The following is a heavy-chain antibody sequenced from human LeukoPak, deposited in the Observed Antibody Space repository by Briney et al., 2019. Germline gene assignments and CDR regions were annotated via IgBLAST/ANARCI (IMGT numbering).Heavy chain of an antibody. CDR2: INPNSGGT. D-gene: IGHD6-13*01. V-gene: IGHV1-2*04. Sequence: AASVKVSCKASGYTFTGYYMHWVRQAPGQGLEWMGWINPNSGGTNYAQKFQGWVTMTRDTSISTAYMELSRLRSDDTAVYYCARERAAAGPSYYYYGMDVWGQGTTVTVSS. CDR1: GYTFTGYY. J-gene: IGHJ6*02. CDR3: ARERAAAGPSYYYYGMDV.